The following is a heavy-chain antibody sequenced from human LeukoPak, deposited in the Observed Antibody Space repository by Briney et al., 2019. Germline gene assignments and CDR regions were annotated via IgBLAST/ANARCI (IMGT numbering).Heavy chain of an antibody. Sequence: GGSLRLSCAASGFTFSSYDMHGVRQATGKGLEWVSTIGTAGDTYYPGSVKGRFTISRENAKNSLYLQMNSLRAGDTAVYYCARGAECRSSTYGMDVWGQGTTVTVSS. V-gene: IGHV3-13*01. CDR2: IGTAGDT. CDR1: GFTFSSYD. J-gene: IGHJ6*02. CDR3: ARGAECRSSTYGMDV. D-gene: IGHD2-2*01.